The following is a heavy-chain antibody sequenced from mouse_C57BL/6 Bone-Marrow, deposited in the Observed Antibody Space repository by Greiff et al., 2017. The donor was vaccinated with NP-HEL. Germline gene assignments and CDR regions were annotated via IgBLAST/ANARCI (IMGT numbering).Heavy chain of an antibody. J-gene: IGHJ4*01. Sequence: VQLVESGPGLVQPSQSLSITCTVSGFSLTSYGVHWVRQSPGKGLEWLGVIWRGGSTDYNAAFMSRLSITKDNSKSQVFFKMNSLQADDTAIYYCAKSLYGNYPYYAMDYWGQGTSVTVSS. D-gene: IGHD2-1*01. CDR1: GFSLTSYG. CDR3: AKSLYGNYPYYAMDY. V-gene: IGHV2-5*01. CDR2: IWRGGST.